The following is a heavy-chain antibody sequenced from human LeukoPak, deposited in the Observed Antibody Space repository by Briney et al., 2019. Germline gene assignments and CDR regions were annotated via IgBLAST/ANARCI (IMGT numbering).Heavy chain of an antibody. Sequence: ASVKVSCRASGYTFTSYGISWVRQAPGQGLEWMGWISAYNGNTNYAQKLQGSVTMTTDTSTSTAYMEPRSLRSDDTAVYYCASNRVAAAIYYYYGMDVWGQGTTVTVSS. J-gene: IGHJ6*02. D-gene: IGHD1-14*01. V-gene: IGHV1-18*01. CDR2: ISAYNGNT. CDR1: GYTFTSYG. CDR3: ASNRVAAAIYYYYGMDV.